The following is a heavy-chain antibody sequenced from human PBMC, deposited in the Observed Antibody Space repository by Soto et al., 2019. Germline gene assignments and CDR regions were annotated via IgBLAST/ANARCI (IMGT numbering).Heavy chain of an antibody. Sequence: GGSLRLSFSGSGFTFSSYAMHWVLHAPCNGLEWVAVISYDGSNKYYEDSVKGRFTISRDNSKNTLYLQMNSLRAEYTAVYYCPNTGSAYSSSSFDYWGKGILVTVSS. CDR2: ISYDGSNK. CDR1: GFTFSSYA. CDR3: PNTGSAYSSSSFDY. J-gene: IGHJ4*02. V-gene: IGHV3-30-3*01. D-gene: IGHD6-6*01.